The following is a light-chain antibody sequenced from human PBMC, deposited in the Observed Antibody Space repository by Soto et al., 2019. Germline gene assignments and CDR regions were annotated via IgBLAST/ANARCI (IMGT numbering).Light chain of an antibody. Sequence: QSVLTQPPSASGTPGQSVTISCSGNSSNIGNNPVNWYQQLPGTAPKLLIYSSNQRPSGVPYRISGSKSGASDSLAITGLQSDDEADYYCGTWDDSLKSYMFGGGTKLTVL. CDR1: SSNIGNNP. CDR3: GTWDDSLKSYM. CDR2: SSN. J-gene: IGLJ3*02. V-gene: IGLV1-44*01.